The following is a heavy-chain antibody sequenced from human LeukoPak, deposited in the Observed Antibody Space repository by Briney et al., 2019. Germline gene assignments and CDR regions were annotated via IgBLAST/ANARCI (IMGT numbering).Heavy chain of an antibody. J-gene: IGHJ4*02. Sequence: ASVKVSCKTSGYTFTSYGISWVRQAPGQGLEWMGWISPYNGNTNYAQKLQGRVTMTTDTSTTTAYMELRSLRSDDTAVYYCARDLRRVDYYDSSGSIFDYWGQGTLVTVSS. CDR2: ISPYNGNT. D-gene: IGHD3-22*01. CDR3: ARDLRRVDYYDSSGSIFDY. CDR1: GYTFTSYG. V-gene: IGHV1-18*01.